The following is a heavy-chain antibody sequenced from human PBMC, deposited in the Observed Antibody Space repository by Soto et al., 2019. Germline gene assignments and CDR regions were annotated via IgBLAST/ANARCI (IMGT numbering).Heavy chain of an antibody. CDR1: GGSFSGYY. J-gene: IGHJ5*01. D-gene: IGHD6-19*01. Sequence: SETLSLTCAVYGGSFSGYYWSWIRQPPGKGLEWIGEINHSGSTNYNPSLKSRVTISVDTSKNQFSLKLSSVTAADTAVYYCARVEGIAVFDAWGHGTLGTAPQ. CDR2: INHSGST. CDR3: ARVEGIAVFDA. V-gene: IGHV4-34*01.